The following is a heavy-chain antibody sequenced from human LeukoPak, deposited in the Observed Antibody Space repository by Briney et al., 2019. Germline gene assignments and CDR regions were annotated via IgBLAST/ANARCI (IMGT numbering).Heavy chain of an antibody. D-gene: IGHD2-8*01. Sequence: PSETLSLTCAVYGGSFSGYYWSWIRQPPGKGLEWIGEINHSGSTNYNPSLKSRVTISVDTSKNQFSLKLSSVTAADTAVYYCARGRANGVYYYYYGMDVWGQGTTVTVSS. J-gene: IGHJ6*02. CDR1: GGSFSGYY. V-gene: IGHV4-34*01. CDR3: ARGRANGVYYYYYGMDV. CDR2: INHSGST.